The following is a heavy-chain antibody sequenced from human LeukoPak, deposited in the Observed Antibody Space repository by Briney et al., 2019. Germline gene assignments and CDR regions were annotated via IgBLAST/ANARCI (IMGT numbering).Heavy chain of an antibody. CDR3: ASLMTSYYYYGMDV. Sequence: SVKVSCKASGGTFSSYAISWVRQAPGQGLEWMGGIIPIFDTANYAQKFQGRVTITADESTSTAYMELSSLRSEDTAVHYCASLMTSYYYYGMDVWGQGTTVTVSS. CDR1: GGTFSSYA. V-gene: IGHV1-69*01. CDR2: IIPIFDTA. J-gene: IGHJ6*02.